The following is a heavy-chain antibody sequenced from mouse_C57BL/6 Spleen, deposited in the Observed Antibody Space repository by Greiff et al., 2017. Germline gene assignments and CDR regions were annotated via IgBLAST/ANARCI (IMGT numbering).Heavy chain of an antibody. CDR3: ARSQDGYLLLWDY. CDR2: INPSSGYT. CDR1: GYTFTSYW. D-gene: IGHD2-3*01. V-gene: IGHV1-7*01. J-gene: IGHJ4*01. Sequence: VQLQQSGAELAKPGASVKLSCKASGYTFTSYWMHWVKPRPGQGLEWIGYINPSSGYTKYNQKVKDKATLTADKSSSTAYMQLSSLTYEDSAVYYCARSQDGYLLLWDYWGQGTSVTVSS.